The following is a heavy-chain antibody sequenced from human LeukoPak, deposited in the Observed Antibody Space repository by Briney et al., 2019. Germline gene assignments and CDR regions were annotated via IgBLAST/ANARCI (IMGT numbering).Heavy chain of an antibody. CDR2: VNRDGSET. Sequence: GGSLRLSCAASGFALSSHWMTWVRQVPGRGPEWVANVNRDGSETYYLDSVKGRFTISKDNAKNSLYLQTNSLRAEDAALYHCARNNGMDVWGQGTTVIVSS. J-gene: IGHJ6*02. V-gene: IGHV3-7*03. CDR3: ARNNGMDV. CDR1: GFALSSHW.